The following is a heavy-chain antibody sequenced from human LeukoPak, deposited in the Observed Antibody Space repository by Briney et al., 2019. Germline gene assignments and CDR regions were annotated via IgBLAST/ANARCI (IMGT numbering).Heavy chain of an antibody. V-gene: IGHV3-33*01. CDR2: IWYDGSNK. Sequence: GGSLRLSCAASGFTSSSYGMHWVRQAPGKGLEWVAVIWYDGSNKYYADSVKGRFTISRDNSKNTLYLQMNSLRAEDTAVYYCARAHYDYVWGSPRYFDYWGQGTLVTVSS. J-gene: IGHJ4*02. CDR3: ARAHYDYVWGSPRYFDY. CDR1: GFTSSSYG. D-gene: IGHD3-16*01.